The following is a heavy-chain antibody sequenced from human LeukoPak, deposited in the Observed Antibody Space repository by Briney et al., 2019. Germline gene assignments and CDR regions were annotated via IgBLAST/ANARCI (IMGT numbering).Heavy chain of an antibody. CDR2: ISSSGSTI. CDR3: AELGITMIGGV. J-gene: IGHJ6*04. D-gene: IGHD3-10*02. V-gene: IGHV3-48*03. Sequence: GGSLRLSCTASGFIFGDYGMSWVRQAPGKGLEWVSYISSSGSTIYYADSVKGRFTISRDNAKNSLYLQMNSLRAEDTAVYYCAELGITMIGGVWGKGTTVTISS. CDR1: GFIFGDYG.